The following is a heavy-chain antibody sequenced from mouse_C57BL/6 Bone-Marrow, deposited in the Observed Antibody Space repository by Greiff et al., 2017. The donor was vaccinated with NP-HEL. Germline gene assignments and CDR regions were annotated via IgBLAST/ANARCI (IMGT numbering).Heavy chain of an antibody. D-gene: IGHD1-1*01. CDR2: IDPSDSYT. J-gene: IGHJ2*01. V-gene: IGHV1-50*01. CDR3: ASLLTTVVATDY. Sequence: VQLQQSGPELVRPGASVKISCKAPGYTFTSHWMQWVRQRPGQGLEWIGEIDPSDSYTNYNQKFKGKATLTVDTSSSTAYMQLSSLTSEDSAVYYCASLLTTVVATDYWGQGTTLTVSS. CDR1: GYTFTSHW.